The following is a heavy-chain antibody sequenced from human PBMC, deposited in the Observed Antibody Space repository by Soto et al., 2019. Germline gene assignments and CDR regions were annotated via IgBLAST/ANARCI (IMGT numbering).Heavy chain of an antibody. V-gene: IGHV1-46*01. Sequence: EVQKPGASVKVSCKASGYTFTDYYIHWLRQAPGQGLEWIGIINSADGDTHYAQRFRDRVTMTRETSTTTLFMELSSLGSEDTAIYYCARDTRGWEYGSNFDYWGQGTLVTVSS. CDR2: INSADGDT. CDR3: ARDTRGWEYGSNFDY. D-gene: IGHD1-26*01. CDR1: GYTFTDYY. J-gene: IGHJ4*02.